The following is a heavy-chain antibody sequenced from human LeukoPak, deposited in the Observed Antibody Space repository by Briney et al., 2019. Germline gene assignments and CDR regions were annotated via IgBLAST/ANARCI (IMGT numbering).Heavy chain of an antibody. D-gene: IGHD3-22*01. CDR2: IDWDDDK. CDR3: ARNTYYYDSSGYYPGFVDY. Sequence: ESGPTLVNPTQTLTLTCTFSGFSLSTSGMCVSWIRQPPGKALEWLARIDWDDDKYYSTSLKTRLTISKDTSKNQVVLTMTNMDPVDTATYYCARNTYYYDSSGYYPGFVDYWGQGTLVTVSS. V-gene: IGHV2-70*11. J-gene: IGHJ4*02. CDR1: GFSLSTSGMC.